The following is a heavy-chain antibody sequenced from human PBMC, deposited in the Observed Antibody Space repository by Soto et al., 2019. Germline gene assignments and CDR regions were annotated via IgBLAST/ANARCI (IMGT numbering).Heavy chain of an antibody. D-gene: IGHD1-7*01. V-gene: IGHV4-59*01. CDR2: IYYSGST. Sequence: SETLSLTCTVSGGSISSYYWSWIRQPPGKGLEWIGYIYYSGSTNYNPSLKSRVTISVDTSKNQFSLKLSSVTAADTAVYYCARKSSNYAYYYYYGMDVWGQGTTVTVSS. CDR3: ARKSSNYAYYYYYGMDV. J-gene: IGHJ6*02. CDR1: GGSISSYY.